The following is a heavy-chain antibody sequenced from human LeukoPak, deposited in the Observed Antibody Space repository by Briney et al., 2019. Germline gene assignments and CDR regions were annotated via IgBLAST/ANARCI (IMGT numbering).Heavy chain of an antibody. CDR3: AKASPYSGTPWGVFDI. J-gene: IGHJ3*02. CDR2: IVPSGGGT. D-gene: IGHD5-12*01. Sequence: GGSLRLSCAASGFTFNNYAMNWVRQAPGKGLEWVSSIVPSGGGTYYADSVKGRFTISRDNSKNTLYLQMNSLRAEDTAIYYCAKASPYSGTPWGVFDIWGQGTMVTVSS. V-gene: IGHV3-23*01. CDR1: GFTFNNYA.